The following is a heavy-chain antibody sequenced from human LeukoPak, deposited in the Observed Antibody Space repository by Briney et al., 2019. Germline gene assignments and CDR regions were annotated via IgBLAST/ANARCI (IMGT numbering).Heavy chain of an antibody. CDR1: GFTFSSSW. D-gene: IGHD3-10*01. V-gene: IGHV3-7*01. J-gene: IGHJ4*02. CDR2: INQDVSAQ. Sequence: GGSLRLSCAASGFTFSSSWMSWVRQAPGKGLEWVANINQDVSAQHYVDSVKGRFTISRDNAKNALYLQMNTLRAEDTAVYYCARGGYYGSGSYNYWGQGTLVTVSS. CDR3: ARGGYYGSGSYNY.